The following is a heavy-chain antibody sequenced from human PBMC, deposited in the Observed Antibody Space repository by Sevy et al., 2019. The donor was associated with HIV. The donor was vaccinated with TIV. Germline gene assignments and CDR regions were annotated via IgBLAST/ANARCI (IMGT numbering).Heavy chain of an antibody. Sequence: SETLSLTCTVSGASISSNTYYWGWIRQPPGKDLDWIGSIYFSGSAYYKPSLKGRVTISVDTSKNQFSLKVRSVTATDTAVYYCAREGPRIAQFDNWGQGTLVTVSS. CDR1: GASISSNTYY. V-gene: IGHV4-39*02. J-gene: IGHJ4*02. CDR2: IYFSGSA. D-gene: IGHD6-13*01. CDR3: AREGPRIAQFDN.